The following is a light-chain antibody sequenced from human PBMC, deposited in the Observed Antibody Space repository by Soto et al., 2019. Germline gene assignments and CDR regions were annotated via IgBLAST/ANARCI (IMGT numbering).Light chain of an antibody. CDR2: DVS. J-gene: IGKJ1*01. CDR1: QTISDS. V-gene: IGKV1-5*01. Sequence: DIQMTQSPSALSASVGDRVTITCRASQTISDSLAWYQQKPGKAPDLLISDVSNLERGVASRFSGSGSGTEFTLTISSMQPDDFETYYCQQYHGYYRTFGQGTKVDI. CDR3: QQYHGYYRT.